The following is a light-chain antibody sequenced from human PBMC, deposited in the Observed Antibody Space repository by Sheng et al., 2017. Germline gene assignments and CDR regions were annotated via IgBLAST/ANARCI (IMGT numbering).Light chain of an antibody. J-gene: IGKJ4*01. CDR1: QDISNY. CDR3: QXYDNLPLT. V-gene: IGKV1-33*01. CDR2: DAS. Sequence: DIQMTQSPSSLSASVGDRVTITCQASQDISNYLNWYQQKPGKAPKLLIYDASNLETGVPSRFSGSGSGTDFTFTISSLQPEXIATYYCQXYDNLPLTFGGGTKVEIK.